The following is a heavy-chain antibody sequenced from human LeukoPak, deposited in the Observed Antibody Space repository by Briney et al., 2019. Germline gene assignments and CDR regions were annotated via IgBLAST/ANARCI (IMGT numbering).Heavy chain of an antibody. D-gene: IGHD4-17*01. CDR1: GGSNSSSSYF. CDR2: IFYSGST. V-gene: IGHV4-39*01. CDR3: ARQMNTVTADY. J-gene: IGHJ4*02. Sequence: SGTLSLTCTVSGGSNSSSSYFWGWIRQPPGKGPEWIGRIFYSGSTYYNPSLNSRVTISIDTSKNQFSLRLSSVTAADTAVYYCARQMNTVTADYWGQGTLVTVSS.